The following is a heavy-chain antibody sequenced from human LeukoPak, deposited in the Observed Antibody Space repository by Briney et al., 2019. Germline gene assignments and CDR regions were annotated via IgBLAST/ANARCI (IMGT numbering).Heavy chain of an antibody. D-gene: IGHD4-17*01. CDR1: GFSLSAYG. V-gene: IGHV3-33*01. CDR2: IWHDGSNK. J-gene: IGHJ4*02. CDR3: ARGKTTVTTGELVY. Sequence: PGRSLRLSCAASGFSLSAYGLHWVREAPGKGLERGAVIWHDGSNKYYADSVKGRFTISRDSSKNMLYLQMNSLRAEDTAAYYCARGKTTVTTGELVYWGQGTLVIVSS.